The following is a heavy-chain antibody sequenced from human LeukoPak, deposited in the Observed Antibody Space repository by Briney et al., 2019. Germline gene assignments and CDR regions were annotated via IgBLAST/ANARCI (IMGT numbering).Heavy chain of an antibody. CDR2: IYYSGST. CDR3: ATSLSSSHYDSSGYAGLDI. V-gene: IGHV4-39*07. Sequence: SETLSLTCTVSGGSISSSSYYWGWIRQPPGKGLEWIGSIYYSGSTNYNPSLKSRVTISVDTSKNQFSLKLSSVTAADTAVYYCATSLSSSHYDSSGYAGLDIWGQGTMVTVSS. J-gene: IGHJ3*02. D-gene: IGHD3-22*01. CDR1: GGSISSSSYY.